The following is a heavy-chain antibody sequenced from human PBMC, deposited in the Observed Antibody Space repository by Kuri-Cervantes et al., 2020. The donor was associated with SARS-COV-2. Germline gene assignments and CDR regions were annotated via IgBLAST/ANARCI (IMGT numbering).Heavy chain of an antibody. CDR3: SLSSSSVYYYYMTS. D-gene: IGHD6-13*01. V-gene: IGHV3-23*01. CDR1: GFTFSSYA. CDR2: ISGSGGST. J-gene: IGHJ6*03. Sequence: GESLKISCAASGFTFSSYAMSWVRQAPGKGLEWVSAISGSGGSTYYADSVKGRFTISRDNSKNTLYLQMNSMRAEDTAVYYCSLSSSSVYYYYMTSGAKGPRSPSP.